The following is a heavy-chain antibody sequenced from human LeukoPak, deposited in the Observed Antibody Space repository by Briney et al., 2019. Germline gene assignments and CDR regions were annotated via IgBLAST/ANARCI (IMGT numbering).Heavy chain of an antibody. CDR1: GFTFSNDG. CDR2: ISGSGYRT. J-gene: IGHJ4*02. CDR3: ARNLAAAGTGY. D-gene: IGHD6-13*01. V-gene: IGHV3-23*01. Sequence: PGGSLRLSCAAPGFTFSNDGMTWVRQAPGKGLEWVSTISGSGYRTYYADSVKGRFTISRDNSKNTLYLQMNGLRADDTAVFYCARNLAAAGTGYWGQGTLVTVSS.